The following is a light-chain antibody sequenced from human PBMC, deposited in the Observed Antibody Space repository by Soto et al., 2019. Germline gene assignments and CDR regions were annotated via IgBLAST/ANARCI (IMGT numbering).Light chain of an antibody. CDR3: SSYAGSYILGV. Sequence: QSVLTQPPSASGSLGQSVTISCTGTSSDVGGYDYVSWYQQHPGKAPKLIIYEVDKRPSGVPDRFSGSKSGNTASLTVSGLQAEDEADYYCSSYAGSYILGVFGGGTKLTVL. J-gene: IGLJ3*02. CDR2: EVD. CDR1: SSDVGGYDY. V-gene: IGLV2-8*01.